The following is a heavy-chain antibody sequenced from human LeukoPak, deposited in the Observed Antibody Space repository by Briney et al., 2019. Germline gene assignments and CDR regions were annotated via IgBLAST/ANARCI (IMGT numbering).Heavy chain of an antibody. V-gene: IGHV4-39*01. Sequence: SETLSLTCTVSGGSISSSSYYWGWIRQPPGKGLEWIGSIYYSGSTYYNPSLKSRVTISVDTSKNQFSLKLSSVTAADTAVYHCARTGYYGSGSYSYYFDYWGQGTLVTVSS. CDR2: IYYSGST. J-gene: IGHJ4*02. D-gene: IGHD3-10*01. CDR3: ARTGYYGSGSYSYYFDY. CDR1: GGSISSSSYY.